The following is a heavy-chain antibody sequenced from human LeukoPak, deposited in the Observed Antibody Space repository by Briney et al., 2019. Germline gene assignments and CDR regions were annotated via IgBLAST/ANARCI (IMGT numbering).Heavy chain of an antibody. J-gene: IGHJ3*02. CDR1: GFTFSSYW. V-gene: IGHV3-74*01. CDR2: INNDGSSI. Sequence: GGSLRLSCGASGFTFSSYWMHWVRHAPGKGLVWVSRINNDGSSISYADSVKGRFTISRDNAKNSLYLQMNSLRAEDTAVYYCASQWNQLERRGAFDIWGQGTMVTVSS. D-gene: IGHD1-1*01. CDR3: ASQWNQLERRGAFDI.